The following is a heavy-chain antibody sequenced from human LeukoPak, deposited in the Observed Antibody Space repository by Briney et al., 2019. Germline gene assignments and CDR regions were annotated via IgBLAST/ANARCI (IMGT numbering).Heavy chain of an antibody. J-gene: IGHJ3*02. CDR1: GYTFTSYG. CDR3: ARDGGIRAVGHDAFDI. D-gene: IGHD6-19*01. V-gene: IGHV1-18*04. Sequence: ASVKVSCKASGYTFTSYGISWVRQAPGQGLEWMGWISAYNGNTNYAQKLRGRVTMTTDTSTSTAYMELRSLRSDDTAVYYCARDGGIRAVGHDAFDIWGQGTMVTVSS. CDR2: ISAYNGNT.